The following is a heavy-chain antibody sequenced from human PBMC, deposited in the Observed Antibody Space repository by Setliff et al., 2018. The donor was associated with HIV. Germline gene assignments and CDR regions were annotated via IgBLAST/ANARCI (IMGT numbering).Heavy chain of an antibody. CDR1: EYSFTSHW. V-gene: IGHV5-51*01. D-gene: IGHD6-13*01. Sequence: PGESLKISCKGSEYSFTSHWIGWVRQMPGKGLEWMGIIHPVDSDARYSPSSQGQVTMSVDNSINTAYLQWGSLKASDTAFYYCARHRHTAAGTLDAFDLWGQGTMVTVSS. CDR2: IHPVDSDA. CDR3: ARHRHTAAGTLDAFDL. J-gene: IGHJ3*01.